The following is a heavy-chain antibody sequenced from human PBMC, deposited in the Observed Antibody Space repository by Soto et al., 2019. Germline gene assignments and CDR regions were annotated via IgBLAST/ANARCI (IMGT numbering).Heavy chain of an antibody. CDR2: IYYSGST. CDR3: ARDRAYCGGACFGVVYYYYCMDV. J-gene: IGHJ6*02. Sequence: SETLSLTCTVSGGSISSDDWSWIRQPPGKGMEWMGYIYYSGSTNYNPSLKSRVTISVDTSKNQIPLKLHSMTAADTAAYYCARDRAYCGGACFGVVYYYYCMDVWGQGTTVTVSS. CDR1: GGSISSDD. D-gene: IGHD2-21*02. V-gene: IGHV4-59*01.